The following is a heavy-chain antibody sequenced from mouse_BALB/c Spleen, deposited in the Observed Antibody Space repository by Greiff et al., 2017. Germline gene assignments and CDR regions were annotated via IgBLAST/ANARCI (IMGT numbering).Heavy chain of an antibody. D-gene: IGHD1-1*01. V-gene: IGHV1-80*01. CDR2: IYPGDGDT. J-gene: IGHJ2*01. CDR3: ARGSGSFDY. CDR1: GYAFSSYW. Sequence: VQLQQSGAELVRPGSSVKISCKASGYAFSSYWMHWVKQRPGQGLEWIGQIYPGDGDTNYNGKFKGKATLTADKSSSTAYMQLSSLTSEDSAVYFCARGSGSFDYWGQGTTLTVSS.